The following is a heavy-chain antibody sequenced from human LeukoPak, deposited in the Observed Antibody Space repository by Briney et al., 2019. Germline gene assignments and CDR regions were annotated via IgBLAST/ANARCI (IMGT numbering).Heavy chain of an antibody. D-gene: IGHD6-13*01. V-gene: IGHV3-21*01. Sequence: PGGSLRLSRAASGFTFSSYSMNWVRQAPGKGLEWVSSISSSSSYIYYADSVKGRFTISRDNAKNSLYLQMNSLRAEDTAVYYCATLAAGYSSSWYNSGLLDYWGQGTLVTVSS. CDR3: ATLAAGYSSSWYNSGLLDY. J-gene: IGHJ4*02. CDR2: ISSSSSYI. CDR1: GFTFSSYS.